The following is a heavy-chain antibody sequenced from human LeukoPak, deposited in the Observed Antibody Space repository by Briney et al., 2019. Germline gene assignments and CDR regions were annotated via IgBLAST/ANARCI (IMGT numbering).Heavy chain of an antibody. CDR1: GGSINSYY. CDR3: ARTRAYGGRPDY. D-gene: IGHD4-23*01. V-gene: IGHV4-4*07. Sequence: SETLSLTCTVSGGSINSYYWSWIRQPAGKGLEWIGRIYTSGSTNYNPSLKSRVTISVDTSKNQLSLKLSSVTAADTAVYYCARTRAYGGRPDYWGQGTLVTVSS. CDR2: IYTSGST. J-gene: IGHJ4*02.